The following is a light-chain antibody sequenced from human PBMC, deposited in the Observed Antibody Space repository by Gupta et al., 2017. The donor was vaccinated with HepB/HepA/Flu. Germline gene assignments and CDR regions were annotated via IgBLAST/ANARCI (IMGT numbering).Light chain of an antibody. CDR2: NSD. J-gene: IGLJ1*01. CDR3: AAWDDSLNAYV. CDR1: SSNIGRNT. V-gene: IGLV1-44*01. Sequence: QSVLTQPPSASGTPGQTVTISCSGSSSNIGRNTVDWYQHVPGTAPKLLIYNSDQRPSGVPDRFSGPKSDTSASLATSGLHSEDEADYYCAAWDDSLNAYVFGSGTKVTVL.